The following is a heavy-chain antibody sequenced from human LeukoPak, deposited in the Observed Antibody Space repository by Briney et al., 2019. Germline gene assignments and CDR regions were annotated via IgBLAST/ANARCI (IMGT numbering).Heavy chain of an antibody. CDR3: AKETGYSSGTNYFSGIQH. V-gene: IGHV1-2*02. CDR1: GYTFTGYY. J-gene: IGHJ1*01. D-gene: IGHD6-19*01. CDR2: INPNSGGT. Sequence: ASVKVSCKASGYTFTGYYMHWVRQAPGQGLEWMGWINPNSGGTNYAQKFQGRVTMTRDTSISTAYMELSRLRSDDTAVYYCAKETGYSSGTNYFSGIQHWGQGTLVTVSS.